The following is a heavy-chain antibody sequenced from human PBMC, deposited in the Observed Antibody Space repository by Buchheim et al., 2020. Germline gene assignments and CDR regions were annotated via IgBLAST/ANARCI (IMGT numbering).Heavy chain of an antibody. CDR3: AKGGDGYNKGFDY. CDR1: GLTFSSYG. J-gene: IGHJ4*02. CDR2: ISYDGSNK. V-gene: IGHV3-30*18. D-gene: IGHD5-24*01. Sequence: QVQLVESGGGVVQPGRSLRLSCAASGLTFSSYGMHWVRQAPGKGLEWVAVISYDGSNKYYADSVKGRFTISRDNSKNTLYLQMNSLRAEDTAVYYCAKGGDGYNKGFDYWGQGTL.